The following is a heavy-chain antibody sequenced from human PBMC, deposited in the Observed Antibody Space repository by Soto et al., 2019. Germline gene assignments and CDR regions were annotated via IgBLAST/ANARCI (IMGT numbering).Heavy chain of an antibody. CDR3: ARATGADKEDY. D-gene: IGHD3-10*01. J-gene: IGHJ4*02. V-gene: IGHV3-7*04. CDR1: GFPFSSYW. CDR2: IKEDGSEK. Sequence: GGSLSLSCAASGFPFSSYWMSWVRQAPGKGLEWVANIKEDGSEKYYVDSVKGRSTISRDNAKNSLYLQMNSLRAEDTAVYYCARATGADKEDYWGQGTLVTVSS.